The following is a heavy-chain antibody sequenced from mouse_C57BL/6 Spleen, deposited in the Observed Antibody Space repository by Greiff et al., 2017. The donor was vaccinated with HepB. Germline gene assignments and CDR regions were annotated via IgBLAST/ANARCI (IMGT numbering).Heavy chain of an antibody. Sequence: DVMLVESGGGLVQPKGSLKLSCAASGFSFNTYAMNWVRQAPGKGLEWVARIRSKSNNYATYYADSVKDRFTISRDDSESMLYLQMNNLKTEDTAMYYCVRRGLSYGGAMDYGGQGTSVTVSS. CDR3: VRRGLSYGGAMDY. CDR2: IRSKSNNYAT. CDR1: GFSFNTYA. J-gene: IGHJ4*01. D-gene: IGHD3-1*01. V-gene: IGHV10-1*01.